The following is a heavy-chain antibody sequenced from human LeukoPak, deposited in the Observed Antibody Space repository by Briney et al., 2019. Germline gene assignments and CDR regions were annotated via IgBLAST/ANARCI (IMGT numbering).Heavy chain of an antibody. V-gene: IGHV1-8*01. D-gene: IGHD2-2*02. J-gene: IGHJ5*02. CDR3: ARAPYCSSTSCYIERTLDP. CDR1: GYTFTSYD. Sequence: ASVKVSCXASGYTFTSYDINWVRQATGQGLEWMGWMNPNSGNTGYAQKFQGRVTITRNTSISTAYMELSSLRSEDTAVYYCARAPYCSSTSCYIERTLDPWGQGTLVTVSS. CDR2: MNPNSGNT.